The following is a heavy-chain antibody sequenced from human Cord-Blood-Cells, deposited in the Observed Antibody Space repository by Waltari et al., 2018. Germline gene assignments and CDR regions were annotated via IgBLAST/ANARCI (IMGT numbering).Heavy chain of an antibody. CDR3: ARHSFSYWYFDL. CDR2: IYYSGST. V-gene: IGHV4-39*01. CDR1: GGSISSSSYY. J-gene: IGHJ2*01. Sequence: QLQLQESGPGLVKPSETLSLTCTVSGGSISSSSYYWGWIRQPPGKGLEWIGSIYYSGSTYYSPSLKSRVTISVDTSKNQFSLKLSSVTAADTAVYYCARHSFSYWYFDLWGRGTLVTVSS.